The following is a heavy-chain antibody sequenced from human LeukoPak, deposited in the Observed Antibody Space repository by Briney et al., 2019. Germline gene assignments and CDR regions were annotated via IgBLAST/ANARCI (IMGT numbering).Heavy chain of an antibody. V-gene: IGHV1-18*01. D-gene: IGHD5-12*01. Sequence: ASVKVSCKASTYTLTRYGISWVRQAPGQGLEWMGWISGYNGNTNYAQKFLGRVSMTADTATSTAYMELRSLTSDDTAMYYCERSGRGTYYYFDLWGQGTLVTVSS. J-gene: IGHJ4*02. CDR1: TYTLTRYG. CDR3: ERSGRGTYYYFDL. CDR2: ISGYNGNT.